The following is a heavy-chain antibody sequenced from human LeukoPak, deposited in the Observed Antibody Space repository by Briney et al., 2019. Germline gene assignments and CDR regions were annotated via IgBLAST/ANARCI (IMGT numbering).Heavy chain of an antibody. Sequence: GRSLRLPCAASGFTFSNFDMHWVRQAPGKGLEWVALISYDGRNKYYADSVKGRSTISRDTSKNTLYLQMNSLRAEDTAVYYCAKDQSSGYFDYCGQGTLVTVSS. J-gene: IGHJ4*02. CDR2: ISYDGRNK. CDR3: AKDQSSGYFDY. V-gene: IGHV3-30*18. CDR1: GFTFSNFD. D-gene: IGHD6-19*01.